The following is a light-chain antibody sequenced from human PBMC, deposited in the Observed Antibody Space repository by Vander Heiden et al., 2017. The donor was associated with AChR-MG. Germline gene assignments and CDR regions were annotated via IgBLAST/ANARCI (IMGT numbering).Light chain of an antibody. V-gene: IGLV1-47*01. CDR1: RANIGINY. J-gene: IGLJ2*01. CDR2: RNN. Sequence: QSVLPQPPSTSGPPRQRVTISGFGSRANIGINYVYRYKHRPGTHPKLLISRNNKRPSGVPDSFSGSKSGASASLAISGLRSEDEAVYYCAAWDDSLSGKEVFGGGTKLTVL. CDR3: AAWDDSLSGKEV.